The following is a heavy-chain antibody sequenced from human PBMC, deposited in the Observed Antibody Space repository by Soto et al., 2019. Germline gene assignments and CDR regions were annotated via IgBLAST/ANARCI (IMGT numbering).Heavy chain of an antibody. CDR2: ISYDGNNK. V-gene: IGHV3-30-3*01. Sequence: GGSRRLSYAASRFTLSIYSMHCVRQSPGKGLERVAVISYDGNNKYYAPSVKARFTISRDNSKNTLYLQMNSLSAEDTAVYYCARGPSSLTRFDYWGQGTLVTVSS. J-gene: IGHJ4*02. D-gene: IGHD2-2*01. CDR3: ARGPSSLTRFDY. CDR1: RFTLSIYS.